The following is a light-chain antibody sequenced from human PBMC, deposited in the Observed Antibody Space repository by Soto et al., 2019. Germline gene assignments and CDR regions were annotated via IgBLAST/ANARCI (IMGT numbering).Light chain of an antibody. CDR1: QSISSW. Sequence: DIQMTQSPSTLSASVGDSVTITCRASQSISSWLAWYQQEPGKAPKLLISRASTLQSGVPSRFSGSGSGTEITLTISSLQPDDSATYYCQQYNSYSWTFGQGTKVDIK. J-gene: IGKJ1*01. V-gene: IGKV1-5*03. CDR2: RAS. CDR3: QQYNSYSWT.